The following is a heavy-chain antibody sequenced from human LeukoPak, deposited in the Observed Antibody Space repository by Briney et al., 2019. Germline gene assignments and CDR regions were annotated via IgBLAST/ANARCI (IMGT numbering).Heavy chain of an antibody. D-gene: IGHD3-10*01. CDR1: GFAFSNYA. V-gene: IGHV3-23*01. CDR2: ISGSGGST. J-gene: IGHJ4*02. CDR3: ARELFDFDY. Sequence: GGSLRLSCAASGFAFSNYAMAWVRQAPGKGLDWVSEISGSGGSTYYADSVKGRFTISRDNSKNTLYLQMNSLRAEDTAVYYCARELFDFDYWGQGTLVTVSS.